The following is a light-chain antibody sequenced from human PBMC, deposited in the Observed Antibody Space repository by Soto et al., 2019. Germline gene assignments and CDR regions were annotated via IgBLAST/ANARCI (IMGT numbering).Light chain of an antibody. Sequence: EIVFTQSPGTLSLSPGETATLSCRASQTVRNNYLAWYQQKPGQAPRLLIYDASSRATGIPDRFSGGGSRTDFTLTISSLEPEDFAVYYCHQHSNWPLTFGGGTKVDIK. J-gene: IGKJ4*01. CDR3: HQHSNWPLT. V-gene: IGKV3D-20*02. CDR1: QTVRNNY. CDR2: DAS.